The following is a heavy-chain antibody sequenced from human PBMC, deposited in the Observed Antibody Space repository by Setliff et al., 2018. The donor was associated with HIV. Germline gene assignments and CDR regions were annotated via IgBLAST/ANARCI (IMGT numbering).Heavy chain of an antibody. V-gene: IGHV3-49*03. CDR1: GFTFGEYP. D-gene: IGHD2-15*01. CDR3: SRGGRPTDEYVWFVP. J-gene: IGHJ5*02. Sequence: PGGSLRLSCATSGFTFGEYPMGWFRQAPGKGLEWVSFIRTKNYRGTTEYAASVEGRFTISRDDSRGVAYLQMNSLKSEDTAVYYCSRGGRPTDEYVWFVPWGQGTQVTVSS. CDR2: IRTKNYRGTT.